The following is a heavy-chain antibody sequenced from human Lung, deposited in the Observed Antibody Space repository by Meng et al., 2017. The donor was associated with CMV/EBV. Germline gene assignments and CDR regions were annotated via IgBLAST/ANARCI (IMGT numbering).Heavy chain of an antibody. J-gene: IGHJ4*02. Sequence: GESLKISCAASGFTFSSYAMSWVRQAPGKGLEWVSAISGSGGSTYYADSVKGRFTISRDNSKNTLYLQMNSLRAEDTAVYYCAKGGWSKPPIWRWGQGTLVTVSS. D-gene: IGHD2-8*02. CDR2: ISGSGGST. CDR3: AKGGWSKPPIWR. CDR1: GFTFSSYA. V-gene: IGHV3-23*01.